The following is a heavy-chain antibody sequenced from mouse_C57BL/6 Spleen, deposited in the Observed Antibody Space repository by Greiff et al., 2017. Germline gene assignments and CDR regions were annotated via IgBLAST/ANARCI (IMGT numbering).Heavy chain of an antibody. CDR1: GYTFTSYW. D-gene: IGHD2-4*01. J-gene: IGHJ4*01. CDR2: IYPSDSET. CDR3: ARDYDYGPMDY. Sequence: QVQLQQPGAELVRPGPSVKLSCKASGYTFTSYWMDWVKQRPGQGLEWIGNIYPSDSETHYNQKFKDKATLTVDKSSSTAYMQLSSLTSEDSAVYYCARDYDYGPMDYWGQGTSVTVSS. V-gene: IGHV1-61*01.